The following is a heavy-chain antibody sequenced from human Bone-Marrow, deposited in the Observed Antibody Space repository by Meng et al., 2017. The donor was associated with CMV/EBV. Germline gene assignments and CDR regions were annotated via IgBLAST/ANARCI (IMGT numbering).Heavy chain of an antibody. CDR2: INPNSGGT. V-gene: IGHV1-2*02. D-gene: IGHD5-18*01. CDR3: ATGPSTVMVLYYYYYDMDV. CDR1: GYIFTGYY. Sequence: ASVTVSCKASGYIFTGYYMHWVRQAPGQGLEWMGWINPNSGGTNFAQKFQGRVTMTRDTSINTAYMELSWLRSDDTAVYYSATGPSTVMVLYYYYYDMDVWGQGTTVTVSS. J-gene: IGHJ6*02.